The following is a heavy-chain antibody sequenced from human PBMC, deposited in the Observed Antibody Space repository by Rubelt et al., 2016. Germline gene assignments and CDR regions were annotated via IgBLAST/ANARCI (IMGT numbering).Heavy chain of an antibody. CDR1: GYTFTTYG. CDR3: AREAYSGSYPLIDY. CDR2: ISAYNGNT. Sequence: QVQLVQSGAEVKKPGASVKVSCKASGYTFTTYGINWVRQAPGQGLEWMGWISAYNGNTNHAQKSQGRVTMTPDTATRTSYMELRSLRSDDTAGYYCAREAYSGSYPLIDYWGQGTLVTVSS. J-gene: IGHJ4*02. V-gene: IGHV1-18*01. D-gene: IGHD1-26*01.